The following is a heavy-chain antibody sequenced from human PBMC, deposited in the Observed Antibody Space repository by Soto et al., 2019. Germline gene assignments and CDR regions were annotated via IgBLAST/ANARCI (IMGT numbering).Heavy chain of an antibody. CDR3: ATRSDGLPKDIVVVPAARVNYYYYYMDV. CDR1: GGSISSSSYY. V-gene: IGHV4-39*01. J-gene: IGHJ6*03. CDR2: IYYSGST. Sequence: SETLSLTCTVSGGSISSSSYYWGWIRQPPGKGLEWIGSIYYSGSTYYNPSLKSRVTISVDTSKNQFSLKLSSVTAADTAVYYCATRSDGLPKDIVVVPAARVNYYYYYMDVWGKGTTVTSP. D-gene: IGHD2-2*01.